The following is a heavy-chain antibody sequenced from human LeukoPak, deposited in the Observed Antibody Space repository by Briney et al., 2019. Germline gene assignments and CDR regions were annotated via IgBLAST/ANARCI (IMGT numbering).Heavy chain of an antibody. V-gene: IGHV4-4*08. CDR2: ISTGGDI. CDR3: VRGPGRGYDPEP. J-gene: IGHJ5*02. Sequence: PSDTLSLTCAVSAGSICNSYCSWARQPPGKGLEFIGYISTGGDINYSPSLRSRATMSINPSNNQLSLTLTSVTTADTAVYFCVRGPGRGYDPEPWGQGSLVTVSS. D-gene: IGHD3-22*01. CDR1: AGSICNSY.